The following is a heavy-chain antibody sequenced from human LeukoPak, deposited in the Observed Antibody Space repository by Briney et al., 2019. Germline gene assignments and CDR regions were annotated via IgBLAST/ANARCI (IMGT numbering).Heavy chain of an antibody. CDR3: ARDQTGDFDY. Sequence: SETLSLTCAVYGGSFSGYYWSWIRQPPGKGLEWIGEINHSGSTNYNPSLKSRVTISVDTFKNQFSLKLSSVTAADTAVYYCARDQTGDFDYWGQGTLVTVSS. D-gene: IGHD7-27*01. V-gene: IGHV4-34*01. CDR1: GGSFSGYY. CDR2: INHSGST. J-gene: IGHJ4*02.